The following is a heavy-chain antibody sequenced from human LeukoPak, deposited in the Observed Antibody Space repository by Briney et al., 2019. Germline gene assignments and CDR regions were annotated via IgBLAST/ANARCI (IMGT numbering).Heavy chain of an antibody. D-gene: IGHD4-23*01. CDR2: IYHSGST. CDR3: ARESGNSYYYYYMDV. V-gene: IGHV4-4*02. Sequence: SGTLSLTCAVSGGSISSSNWWSWVRQPPGKGLEWIGEIYHSGSTNYNPSLKSRVTISVDTSKNQFSLKLSSVTAADTAVYYCARESGNSYYYYYMDVWGKGTAVTVSS. CDR1: GGSISSSNW. J-gene: IGHJ6*03.